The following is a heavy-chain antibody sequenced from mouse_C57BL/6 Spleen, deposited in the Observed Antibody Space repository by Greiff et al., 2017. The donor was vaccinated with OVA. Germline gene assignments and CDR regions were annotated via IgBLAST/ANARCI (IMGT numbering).Heavy chain of an antibody. CDR3: ARDNDGSRGYFDY. V-gene: IGHV1-19*01. CDR2: INPYNGGT. D-gene: IGHD1-1*01. Sequence: VQLKQSGPVLVKPGASVKMSCKASGYTFTDYYMNWVKQSHGKSLEWIGVINPYNGGTSYNQKFKGKATLTVDKSSSTAYMELNSLTSEDSAVYYYARDNDGSRGYFDYWGQGTTLTVSS. J-gene: IGHJ2*01. CDR1: GYTFTDYY.